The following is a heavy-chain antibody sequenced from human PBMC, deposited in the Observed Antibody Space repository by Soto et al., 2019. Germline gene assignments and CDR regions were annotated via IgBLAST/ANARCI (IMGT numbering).Heavy chain of an antibody. CDR1: GLTFSTDE. Sequence: EVQLVASGGGLVPPGGSLRLSCAVSGLTFSTDEMNWVRQAPGKGLEWLAYISDTSTTIKYADSVKGRFAVSRDNAKKSLSLQMNNLRVEDTAVYYCVREGGSLAFDSWGQGTLVTVSS. D-gene: IGHD1-1*01. CDR3: VREGGSLAFDS. V-gene: IGHV3-48*03. J-gene: IGHJ4*02. CDR2: ISDTSTTI.